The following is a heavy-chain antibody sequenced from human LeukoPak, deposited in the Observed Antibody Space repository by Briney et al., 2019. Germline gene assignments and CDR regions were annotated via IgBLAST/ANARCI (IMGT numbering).Heavy chain of an antibody. CDR1: GFTFSSYS. CDR3: AVKGGYNVWDAPFDY. Sequence: GGSLRLSCAASGFTFSSYSMNWVRQAPGKGLEWVSYISSSSSTIYYADSVKGRFTISRDNAKNSLYLQMNSLRAEDTAVYYCAVKGGYNVWDAPFDYWGRGTPVTVSS. V-gene: IGHV3-48*04. J-gene: IGHJ4*02. CDR2: ISSSSSTI. D-gene: IGHD5/OR15-5a*01.